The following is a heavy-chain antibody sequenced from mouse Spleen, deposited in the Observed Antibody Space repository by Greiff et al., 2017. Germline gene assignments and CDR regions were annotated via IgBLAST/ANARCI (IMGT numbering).Heavy chain of an antibody. CDR3: AITARATFWFAY. CDR2: IDPSDSYT. Sequence: QVQLQQPGAELVMPGASVKLSCKASGYTFTSYWMHWVKQRPGQGLEWIGEIDPSDSYTNYNQKFKGKATLTVDKSSSTAYMQLSSLTSEDSAVYYCAITARATFWFAYWGQGTLVTVSA. J-gene: IGHJ3*01. CDR1: GYTFTSYW. V-gene: IGHV1-69*01. D-gene: IGHD3-1*01.